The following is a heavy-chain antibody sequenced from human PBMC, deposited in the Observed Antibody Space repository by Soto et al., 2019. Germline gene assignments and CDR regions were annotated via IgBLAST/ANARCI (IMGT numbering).Heavy chain of an antibody. J-gene: IGHJ4*02. CDR3: ARERGSGRRGYSYGYGVY. Sequence: GGSLRLSCAASGFTFSSYGMHWVRQAPGKGLEWVAVIWYDGSNKYYADSVKGRFTISRDNSKNTLYLQMNSLRAEDTAVYYCARERGSGRRGYSYGYGVYWGQGTLVTVSS. D-gene: IGHD5-18*01. CDR2: IWYDGSNK. V-gene: IGHV3-33*01. CDR1: GFTFSSYG.